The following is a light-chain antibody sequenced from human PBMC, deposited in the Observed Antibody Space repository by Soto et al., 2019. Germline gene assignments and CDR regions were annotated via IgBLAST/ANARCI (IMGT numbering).Light chain of an antibody. CDR2: SNN. J-gene: IGLJ2*01. V-gene: IGLV1-44*01. CDR1: SSNIGSNT. Sequence: QSVLTQPPSASGTPGQRVTISCSGSSSNIGSNTVNWYQQLPGTAPKLLIYSNNQRPSGVPDRFSDSKSGTSASLAISGLQSEDEADYYCVAWDDSLNGPVFGGGTKVTVL. CDR3: VAWDDSLNGPV.